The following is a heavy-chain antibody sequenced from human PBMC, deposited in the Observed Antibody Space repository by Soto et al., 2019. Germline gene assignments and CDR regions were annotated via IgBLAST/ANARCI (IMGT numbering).Heavy chain of an antibody. CDR3: ARSGHRRLYSGMCLDH. J-gene: IGHJ4*02. CDR2: LYTGTDT. CDR1: GFTVSSSY. V-gene: IGHV3-53*01. D-gene: IGHD2-15*01. Sequence: SLRLSCAASGFTVSSSYLTWVRQAPGKGLEWVAILYTGTDTVYADSVKGRFTISRDSSKNTLYLQMHSRRAEDTPMYFCARSGHRRLYSGMCLDHWGQGSLVTVSS.